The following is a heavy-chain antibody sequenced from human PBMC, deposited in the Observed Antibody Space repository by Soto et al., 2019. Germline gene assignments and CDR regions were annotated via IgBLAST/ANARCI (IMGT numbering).Heavy chain of an antibody. CDR1: GGTFSSYA. V-gene: IGHV1-69*06. J-gene: IGHJ5*02. Sequence: GASVKVSCKASGGTFSSYAISWVRQAPGQGLEWMGGIIPIFGTANYAQKFQGRVTITADKSTSTAYMELSSLRSEDTAVYYCARVDVVVAATHPNWFDPRGQGTLVTVSS. D-gene: IGHD2-15*01. CDR2: IIPIFGTA. CDR3: ARVDVVVAATHPNWFDP.